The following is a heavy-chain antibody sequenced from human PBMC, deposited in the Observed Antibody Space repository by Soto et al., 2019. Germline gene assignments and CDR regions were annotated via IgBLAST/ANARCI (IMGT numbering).Heavy chain of an antibody. CDR3: ARYEVITTNYFDY. CDR1: GGSISSGDYY. V-gene: IGHV4-30-4*01. CDR2: IYYSGTT. D-gene: IGHD3-22*01. J-gene: IGHJ4*02. Sequence: QVQLQESGPGLVKPSQTLSLTCTVSGGSISSGDYYWSWIRQPPGKGLEWIGYIYYSGTTYYNPSLKSRVTISVDTSKNQFSLKLSSVTAADTAVYYCARYEVITTNYFDYWGQGTLVTVSS.